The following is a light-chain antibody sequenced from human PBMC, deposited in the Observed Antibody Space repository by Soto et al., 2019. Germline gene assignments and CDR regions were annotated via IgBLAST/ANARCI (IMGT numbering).Light chain of an antibody. CDR3: TPYTSSTPFYV. V-gene: IGLV2-14*03. CDR2: DVY. Sequence: QSALTQPASVSGSPGQSIAISCTGVRTDVDGYDYVSWYQQHPGQAPQIIIYDVYNRPSGVSHRFSGSKSGDTASLTISGLQAEDETDYYCTPYTSSTPFYVFGTGTKLTVL. CDR1: RTDVDGYDY. J-gene: IGLJ1*01.